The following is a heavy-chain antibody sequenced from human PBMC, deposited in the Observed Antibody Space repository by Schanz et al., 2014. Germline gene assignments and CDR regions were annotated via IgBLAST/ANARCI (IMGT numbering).Heavy chain of an antibody. D-gene: IGHD2-21*01. CDR3: ARDRLECGAECYSVEVFEI. CDR1: GYTFTSYS. V-gene: IGHV1-69*04. CDR2: VIPILGVT. Sequence: QVQLVQSGAEVKKPGASVKVSCKASGYTFTSYSMHWVRQAPGQGLEWMGRVIPILGVTHYAQKFQDKVTITADTSTTTAYMELSGLRSEDTAVYYCARDRLECGAECYSVEVFEIWGQGTLVIVSS. J-gene: IGHJ4*02.